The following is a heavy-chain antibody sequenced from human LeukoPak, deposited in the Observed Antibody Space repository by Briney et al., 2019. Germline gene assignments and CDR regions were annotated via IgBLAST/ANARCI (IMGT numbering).Heavy chain of an antibody. V-gene: IGHV3-53*01. J-gene: IGHJ4*02. CDR3: ARGPSGYHNT. CDR2: IYSDNT. D-gene: IGHD5-12*01. CDR1: GFAASSNS. Sequence: PGGSLRLSCTVSGFAASSNSISWVRQAPEKGLEWVSFIYSDNTHYSDSVKGRFTISRDNSKNTLYLQMNSLRAEDTAVYYCARGPSGYHNTGGQGTLVTVSS.